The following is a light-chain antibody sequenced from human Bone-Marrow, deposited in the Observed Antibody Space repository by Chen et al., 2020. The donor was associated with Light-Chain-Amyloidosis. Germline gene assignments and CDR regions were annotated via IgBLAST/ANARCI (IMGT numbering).Light chain of an antibody. CDR1: NIGSTS. V-gene: IGLV3-21*02. CDR2: DDS. J-gene: IGLJ3*02. Sequence: SYVLTQPSSVSVAPGQTATIACGGNNIGSTSVHWYQQTPGQAPLLGVYDDSDRPAGIPERWSGSNSGNTATLTIRRGEAGDEADYYCQVWDRGSDRPVFGGGTKLTVL. CDR3: QVWDRGSDRPV.